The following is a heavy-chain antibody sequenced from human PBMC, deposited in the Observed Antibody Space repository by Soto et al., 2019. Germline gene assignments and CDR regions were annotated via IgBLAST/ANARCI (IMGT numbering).Heavy chain of an antibody. Sequence: SVKVSCKASGGTFSSYAISWVRQAPGQGLEWMGGIIPIFGTANYAQKFQGRVTITADESTSTAYMELSSLRSEDTAVYYCALTGYSSGWFQSDDYWGQGTLVTVS. CDR3: ALTGYSSGWFQSDDY. J-gene: IGHJ4*02. CDR2: IIPIFGTA. V-gene: IGHV1-69*13. CDR1: GGTFSSYA. D-gene: IGHD6-19*01.